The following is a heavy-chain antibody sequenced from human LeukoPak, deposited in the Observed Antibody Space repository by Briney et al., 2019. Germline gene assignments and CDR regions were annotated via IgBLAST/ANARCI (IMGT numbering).Heavy chain of an antibody. Sequence: SETLSLTCAVYGGSFSGYYWSWIRQPPGKGLEWIGEINHSGSTNYNPSLKSRVTISVDTSKNQFSLKLSSVTAADTAVYYCAREDGYYMDDAFDIWGQGTMVSVSS. CDR2: INHSGST. J-gene: IGHJ3*02. D-gene: IGHD5-24*01. V-gene: IGHV4-34*01. CDR1: GGSFSGYY. CDR3: AREDGYYMDDAFDI.